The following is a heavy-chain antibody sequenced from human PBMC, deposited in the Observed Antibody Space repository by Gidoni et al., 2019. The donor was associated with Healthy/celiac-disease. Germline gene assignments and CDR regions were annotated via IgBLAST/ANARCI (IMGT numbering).Heavy chain of an antibody. CDR3: ARLYQDRDCSSTSCYKVPTLYYGMDV. CDR2: IYPGDSDT. V-gene: IGHV5-51*01. CDR1: GYSFTSYW. Sequence: EVQLVQSGAEVKKPGESLKISCKGSGYSFTSYWIGWVRQMPGKGLEWMGIIYPGDSDTRYSPSFQGQVTISADKSISTAYLQWSSLKASDTAMYYCARLYQDRDCSSTSCYKVPTLYYGMDVWGQGTTVTVSS. D-gene: IGHD2-2*02. J-gene: IGHJ6*02.